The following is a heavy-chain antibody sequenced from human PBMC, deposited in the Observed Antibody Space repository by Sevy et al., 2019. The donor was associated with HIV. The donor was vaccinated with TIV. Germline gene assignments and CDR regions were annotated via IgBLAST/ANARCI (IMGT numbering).Heavy chain of an antibody. J-gene: IGHJ6*02. V-gene: IGHV3-21*01. CDR3: ARHYVYGDYAANFGMDV. D-gene: IGHD4-17*01. Sequence: GGSLRLSCAASGFTFSSYSMNWVRQAPGKGLEWVASISSSSTYIYYADSVRGRFTISRDNAKNSLFLQMNSLRAEDTAVYYCARHYVYGDYAANFGMDVWGQGTTVTVSS. CDR2: ISSSSTYI. CDR1: GFTFSSYS.